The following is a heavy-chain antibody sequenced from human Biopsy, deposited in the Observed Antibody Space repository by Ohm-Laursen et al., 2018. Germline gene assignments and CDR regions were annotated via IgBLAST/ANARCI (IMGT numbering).Heavy chain of an antibody. V-gene: IGHV3-21*04. CDR2: ITSGSSFI. J-gene: IGHJ4*02. Sequence: SLRLSCAASGFTLSGYTMNWVRQAPGKGLEWVSSITSGSSFINYADSVKGRFTVSRDNAKNSLSLQMSSLRAEDAAVYYCARSVGIMAAPIDYWGQGTLVTVSS. CDR1: GFTLSGYT. D-gene: IGHD3-16*01. CDR3: ARSVGIMAAPIDY.